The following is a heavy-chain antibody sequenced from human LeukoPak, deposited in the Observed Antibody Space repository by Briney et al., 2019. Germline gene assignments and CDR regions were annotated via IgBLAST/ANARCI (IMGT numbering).Heavy chain of an antibody. CDR3: AREDGSGINYYYGMDV. CDR2: IYYSGST. V-gene: IGHV4-30-4*01. Sequence: SETLSLTCTVSGGSISSGDYYWSWIRQPPGKGLEWIGDIYYSGSTYYNPSLKSRVTISVDTSKNQFSLKLSSVTAADTAVYYCAREDGSGINYYYGMDVWGQGTTVTVSS. D-gene: IGHD3-10*01. J-gene: IGHJ6*02. CDR1: GGSISSGDYY.